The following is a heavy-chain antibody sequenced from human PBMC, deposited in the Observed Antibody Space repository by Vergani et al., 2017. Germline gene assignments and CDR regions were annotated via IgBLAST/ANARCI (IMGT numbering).Heavy chain of an antibody. V-gene: IGHV3-48*01. CDR2: LSTSGNII. Sequence: EVQLVESGGGLVQPGGSLRLSCVVSGFTLSSYSMNWVRQAPGKGLEWIAYLSTSGNIIYYSDSVRGRFTISRDTAKNSVFLHMNSLAAEDTAVYYCARYLTGHPWEWGQGTLVSVSS. CDR1: GFTLSSYS. J-gene: IGHJ4*02. CDR3: ARYLTGHPWE. D-gene: IGHD3-9*01.